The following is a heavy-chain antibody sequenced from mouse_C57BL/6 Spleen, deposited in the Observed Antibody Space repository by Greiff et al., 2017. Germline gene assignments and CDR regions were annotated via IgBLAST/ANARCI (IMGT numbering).Heavy chain of an antibody. J-gene: IGHJ4*01. Sequence: VQLQQPGAELVKPGASVKMSCKASGYTFTSYWITWVKQRPGQGLEWIGDIYPGSGSTNYNEKFKSKATLTVDTSSSTAYMQLSSLTSEDSAVYYCARNPRSYYYDVDYAMDYWGQGTSVTVSS. CDR3: ARNPRSYYYDVDYAMDY. CDR2: IYPGSGST. CDR1: GYTFTSYW. V-gene: IGHV1-55*01. D-gene: IGHD2-4*01.